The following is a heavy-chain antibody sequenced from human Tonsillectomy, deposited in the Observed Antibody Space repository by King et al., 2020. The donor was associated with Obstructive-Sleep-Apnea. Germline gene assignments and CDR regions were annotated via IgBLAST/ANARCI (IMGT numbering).Heavy chain of an antibody. V-gene: IGHV3-33*01. Sequence: VRLVESGGGVVQPGGSLRLSCAASGFTFSSYGMHWVRQAPGKGLEWVAVIGYDGSSKYYPDSVKGRFTLSRDNSKHTVYLQMNNLRADDTAVYYCARSWSLERGYYYYGMDVWGQGTTVTVSS. CDR1: GFTFSSYG. CDR2: IGYDGSSK. J-gene: IGHJ6*02. CDR3: ARSWSLERGYYYYGMDV. D-gene: IGHD1-1*01.